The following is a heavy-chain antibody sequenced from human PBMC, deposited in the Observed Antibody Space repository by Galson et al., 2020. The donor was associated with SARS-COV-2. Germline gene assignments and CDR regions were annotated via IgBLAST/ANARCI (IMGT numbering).Heavy chain of an antibody. D-gene: IGHD3-3*02. V-gene: IGHV3-7*01. CDR2: INQDMSKI. Sequence: GGSLRLSCAASGLTFSNYWMSWVRQAPGKGLEWVANINQDMSKIYYVDSVKGRFTISRDNTKTSLYLQMNSLRVEDTAVYYCARRGVASAAISGWGYGMDVWGQGTTVIVSS. CDR1: GLTFSNYW. J-gene: IGHJ6*02. CDR3: ARRGVASAAISGWGYGMDV.